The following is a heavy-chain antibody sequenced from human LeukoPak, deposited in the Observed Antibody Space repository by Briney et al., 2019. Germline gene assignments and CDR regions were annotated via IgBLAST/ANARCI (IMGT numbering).Heavy chain of an antibody. CDR2: IKQDGSEK. V-gene: IGHV3-7*01. CDR1: GFTFSSYW. J-gene: IGHJ4*02. Sequence: GGSLRLSCAASGFTFSSYWMSWVRQAPGKGLEWVANIKQDGSEKYYVDSVKGRFTISRDNAKNSLYLQMNSLRAEDTAVYYCARGSAMIVVVIDYWGQGTLVTVSS. CDR3: ARGSAMIVVVIDY. D-gene: IGHD3-22*01.